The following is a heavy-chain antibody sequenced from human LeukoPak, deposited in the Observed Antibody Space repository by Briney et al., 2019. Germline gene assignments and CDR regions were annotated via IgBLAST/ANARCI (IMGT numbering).Heavy chain of an antibody. CDR2: IYYSGST. D-gene: IGHD4-23*01. J-gene: IGHJ4*02. CDR1: GGSISSSSYY. V-gene: IGHV4-39*01. CDR3: ANSANYGGNSGYFDY. Sequence: PSETLSLTCTVSGGSISSSSYYWGWIRQPPGKGLEWIGSIYYSGSTYYSPSPKSRLTISVDTSKNQFSLKLSSVTAADTAVYYCANSANYGGNSGYFDYWGQGTLVTVSS.